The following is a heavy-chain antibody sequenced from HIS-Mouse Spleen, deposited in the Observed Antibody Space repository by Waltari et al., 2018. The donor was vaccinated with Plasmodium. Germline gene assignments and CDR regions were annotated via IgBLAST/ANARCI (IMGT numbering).Heavy chain of an antibody. CDR3: ARGMKSSSSAFDI. D-gene: IGHD6-6*01. V-gene: IGHV3-53*01. CDR2: IYSGGST. Sequence: EVQLVESGGGLIQPGGSLRLSCAGSGFTVGSNYMQWVRQAPGKGLEWVSVIYSGGSTYYADSVKGRFTISRDNSKNTLYLQMNSLRAEDTAVYYCARGMKSSSSAFDIWGQGTMVTVSS. J-gene: IGHJ3*02. CDR1: GFTVGSNY.